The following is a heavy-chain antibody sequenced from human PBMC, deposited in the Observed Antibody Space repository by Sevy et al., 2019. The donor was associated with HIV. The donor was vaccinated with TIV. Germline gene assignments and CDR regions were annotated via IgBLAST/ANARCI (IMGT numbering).Heavy chain of an antibody. V-gene: IGHV3-7*01. CDR2: IKQDGSEK. D-gene: IGHD2-15*01. CDR3: ARESYCSGGSCYSDGDYYYYGMDV. Sequence: GGSLRLSCAASGFTFSSYWMSWVRQAPGKGLEWVANIKQDGSEKYYVDSVKGRFTISRDNAKNSLYLQMNSLRAEDTGVYYCARESYCSGGSCYSDGDYYYYGMDVWGQGTTVTVSS. CDR1: GFTFSSYW. J-gene: IGHJ6*02.